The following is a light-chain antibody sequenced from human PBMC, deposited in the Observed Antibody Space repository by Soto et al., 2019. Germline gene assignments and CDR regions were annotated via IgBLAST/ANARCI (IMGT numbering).Light chain of an antibody. Sequence: QAVVTQPPSASGTPGQGVTISCSGSSSNIGINTINWYQQLPGTAPKLLIYSNNQRPSGVPDRFSGSKSGTSASLAISGLQSEYEADYYCEAWDDSLNGVVFGGGTKLTVL. V-gene: IGLV1-44*01. CDR1: SSNIGINT. J-gene: IGLJ2*01. CDR2: SNN. CDR3: EAWDDSLNGVV.